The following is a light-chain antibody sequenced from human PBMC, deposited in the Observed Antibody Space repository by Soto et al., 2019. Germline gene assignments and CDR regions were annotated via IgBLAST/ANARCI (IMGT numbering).Light chain of an antibody. Sequence: QSALTQPASVAGSPGQSITISCTGTSSDVGSYNLASWYQQHPGKAPKLMIYEGSKRPSGVSNRFSGSKSGNTASLTISGLQAEDEADYYCCSYAGSSTHVFGGGTKLTVL. CDR2: EGS. J-gene: IGLJ2*01. V-gene: IGLV2-23*01. CDR3: CSYAGSSTHV. CDR1: SSDVGSYNL.